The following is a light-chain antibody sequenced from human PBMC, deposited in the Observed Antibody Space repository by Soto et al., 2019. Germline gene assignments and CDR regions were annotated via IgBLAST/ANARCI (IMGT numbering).Light chain of an antibody. CDR3: SSYKSSSTSRA. CDR2: DVS. CDR1: SSDVGGYNY. J-gene: IGLJ2*01. Sequence: QSALTQPASVSGSPGQSITISCTGTSSDVGGYNYVSWYQQHPGKAPKLMIYDVSNRPSGVSNRFSGSKSGNTASLTISGLQAEDEADYYCSSYKSSSTSRAFGSGTKLTVL. V-gene: IGLV2-14*01.